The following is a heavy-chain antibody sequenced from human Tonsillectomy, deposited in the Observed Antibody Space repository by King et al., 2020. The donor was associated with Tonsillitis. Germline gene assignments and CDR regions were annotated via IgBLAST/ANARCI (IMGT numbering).Heavy chain of an antibody. Sequence: EVQLVESGGGLVKPGGSLRLSCAASGFNFSDALMSWVRQAPGKGLEWVGRIKSETEGGTTDYAAPVKGRFTISRDDSKNTLYLQVSSLKTEDTAVYYCTTERGHDYVWGGYRYDYYYGMDVWGQGITVTVSS. J-gene: IGHJ6*02. CDR3: TTERGHDYVWGGYRYDYYYGMDV. CDR1: GFNFSDAL. CDR2: IKSETEGGTT. D-gene: IGHD3-16*02. V-gene: IGHV3-15*01.